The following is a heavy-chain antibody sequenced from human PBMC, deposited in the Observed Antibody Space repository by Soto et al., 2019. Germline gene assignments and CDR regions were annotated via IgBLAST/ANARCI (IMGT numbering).Heavy chain of an antibody. J-gene: IGHJ4*02. Sequence: PSETLSLTCAVYGGSFSGYYWSWIRQPPGKGLEWIGEINHSGSTNYNPSPKSRVTISVDTSKNQFSLKLSSVTAADTAVYYCARALISITMVRGAVDYWGQGTLVTVSS. CDR2: INHSGST. D-gene: IGHD3-10*01. CDR1: GGSFSGYY. CDR3: ARALISITMVRGAVDY. V-gene: IGHV4-34*01.